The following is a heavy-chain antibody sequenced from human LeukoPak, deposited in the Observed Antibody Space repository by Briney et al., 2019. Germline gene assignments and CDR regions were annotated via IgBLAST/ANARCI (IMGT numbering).Heavy chain of an antibody. CDR3: AAESSGSREPYYFDY. CDR2: ISGSGGST. Sequence: GGSLRLSCAASGFTFSSYAMSWVRQAPGKGLEWVSAISGSGGSTYYADSVKGRFTISRDNSKNTLYLQMNGLRAEDTAVYYCAAESSGSREPYYFDYWGQGTLVTVSS. D-gene: IGHD1-26*01. V-gene: IGHV3-23*01. CDR1: GFTFSSYA. J-gene: IGHJ4*02.